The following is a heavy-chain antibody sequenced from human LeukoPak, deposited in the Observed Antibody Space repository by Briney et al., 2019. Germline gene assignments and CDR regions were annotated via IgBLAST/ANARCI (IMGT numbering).Heavy chain of an antibody. J-gene: IGHJ4*02. D-gene: IGHD1-1*01. Sequence: SETLSLTCTVSGGSISSGDYYWSWIRQPPGKGLEWIGYIYYSGSTYYSPALKSRVTISVDTSKTQFSLKLSSVTAADTAVYYCARVQRDYFDYWGQGTLVTVSS. CDR2: IYYSGST. V-gene: IGHV4-30-4*01. CDR1: GGSISSGDYY. CDR3: ARVQRDYFDY.